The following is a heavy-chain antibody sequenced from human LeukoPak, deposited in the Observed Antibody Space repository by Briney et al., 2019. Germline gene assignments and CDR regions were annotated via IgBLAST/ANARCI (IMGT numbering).Heavy chain of an antibody. D-gene: IGHD3-16*01. CDR3: AREGDSWFDP. CDR2: IKEDGSEK. Sequence: GGSLRLSCAAAGFTFSRYWMSWVRQATGKGLEGVAKIKEDGSEKHYVDSVKGRFTISRDNSKNTLYLQMNSRRAEDTAVYYCAREGDSWFDPWGQGTLVTVSS. J-gene: IGHJ5*02. CDR1: GFTFSRYW. V-gene: IGHV3-7*01.